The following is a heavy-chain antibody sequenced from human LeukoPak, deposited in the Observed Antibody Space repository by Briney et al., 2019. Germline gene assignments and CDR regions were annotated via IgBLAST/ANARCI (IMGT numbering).Heavy chain of an antibody. D-gene: IGHD2-2*03. CDR1: GYTFIDYD. J-gene: IGHJ6*02. CDR2: MNPNSGNT. CDR3: ARVDIVVAYYGMDV. V-gene: IGHV1-8*01. Sequence: ASVKVSCKASGYTFIDYDINWVRQATGQGLEWMGWMNPNSGNTGYAQKFQGRVTMTRNTSISTAYMELSSLRSEDTAVYYCARVDIVVAYYGMDVWGQGTTVTVSS.